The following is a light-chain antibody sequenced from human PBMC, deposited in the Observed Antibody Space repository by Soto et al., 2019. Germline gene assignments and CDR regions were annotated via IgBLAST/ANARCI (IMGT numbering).Light chain of an antibody. CDR2: DAS. CDR1: RSVNNF. CDR3: HQRAGWPPT. J-gene: IGKJ4*01. Sequence: EIVLTQSPVTLSLSPVERATLSCMASRSVNNFVAWYQEKPGQAPSLLIYDASNRASDIPDRFSGSGSGTDFTLTISSLEPEDFAVYYCHQRAGWPPTFGGGTKVDIK. V-gene: IGKV3-11*01.